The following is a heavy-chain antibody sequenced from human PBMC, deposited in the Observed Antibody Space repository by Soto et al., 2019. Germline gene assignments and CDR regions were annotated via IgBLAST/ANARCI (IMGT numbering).Heavy chain of an antibody. CDR3: AREGGRRNRFEP. CDR1: GFTFSSYS. V-gene: IGHV3-48*02. J-gene: IGHJ5*02. CDR2: ISSSISTI. Sequence: EVQLVESGGGLVQPGGSLRLSCAASGFTFSSYSLNCGRQAPGKGLEWDSYISSSISTIYYADSVKGRFTISRDNAKNSLYLTMNSLRDEDTAVYYLAREGGRRNRFEPWGQRTLGTVSS.